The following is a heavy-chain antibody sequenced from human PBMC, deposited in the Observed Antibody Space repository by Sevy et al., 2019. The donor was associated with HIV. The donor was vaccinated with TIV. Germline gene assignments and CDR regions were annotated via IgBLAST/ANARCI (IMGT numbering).Heavy chain of an antibody. CDR3: ARRRTALVAGHYYGLDV. CDR1: GDSVSSGSYH. Sequence: SETLSLTCTVSGDSVSSGSYHWSWIRQPPVKGLEWIGYMYYYGNTNLNPSLRSRVTMSVDTSENQFSLKLSSVTAADTAVYYCARRRTALVAGHYYGLDVWGQGTTVTVSS. J-gene: IGHJ6*02. CDR2: MYYYGNT. V-gene: IGHV4-61*01. D-gene: IGHD5-18*01.